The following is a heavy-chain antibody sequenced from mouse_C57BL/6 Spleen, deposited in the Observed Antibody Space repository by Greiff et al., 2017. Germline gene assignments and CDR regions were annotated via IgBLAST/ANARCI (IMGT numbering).Heavy chain of an antibody. D-gene: IGHD2-1*01. Sequence: VKLVESGAELVKPGASVKISCKASGYAFSSYWMNWVKQRPGKGLEWIGQIYPGDGDTNYNGKFKGKATLTADKSSSTAYMQLSSLTSEDSAVYFCARVDGNYFDYWGQGTTLTVSS. V-gene: IGHV1-80*01. J-gene: IGHJ2*01. CDR1: GYAFSSYW. CDR2: IYPGDGDT. CDR3: ARVDGNYFDY.